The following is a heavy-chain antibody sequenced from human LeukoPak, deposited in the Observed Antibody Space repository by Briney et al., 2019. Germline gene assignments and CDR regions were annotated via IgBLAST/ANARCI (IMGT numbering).Heavy chain of an antibody. J-gene: IGHJ4*02. CDR2: IKQDGSEK. D-gene: IGHD2-21*02. V-gene: IGHV3-7*03. CDR1: GFTFSSYW. Sequence: AGGSLRLSCAASGFTFSSYWMSWVRQAPGKGLEWVANIKQDGSEKYYVDSVKGRFTISRDNAKNSLYLQMNSLRAEDTAVYYCAKSGCGGDCSIDYWGQGTLVTVSS. CDR3: AKSGCGGDCSIDY.